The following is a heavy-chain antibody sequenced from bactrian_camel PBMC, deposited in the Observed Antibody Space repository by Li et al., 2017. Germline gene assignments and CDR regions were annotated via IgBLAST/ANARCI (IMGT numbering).Heavy chain of an antibody. D-gene: IGHD1*01. CDR2: IDSLGRT. V-gene: IGHV3S57*01. CDR3: AASPERWVGDPLRSAQYDI. Sequence: HVQLVESGGGSEQAGGSLRLACKHSGGSWSGVLSMAWFRQTPGKAREGIASIDSLGRTMYAESVKGRFISSKDNAKSTLYLQMDSLKTEDSGVYYCAASPERWVGDPLRSAQYDIWGQGTQVTVS. CDR1: GGSWSGVLS. J-gene: IGHJ4*01.